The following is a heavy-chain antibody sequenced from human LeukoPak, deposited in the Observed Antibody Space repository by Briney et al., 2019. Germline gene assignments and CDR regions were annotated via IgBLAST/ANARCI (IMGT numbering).Heavy chain of an antibody. J-gene: IGHJ6*02. Sequence: SVKVSCKASGGTFSSYAISWERQAPGQGLEWMGRIIPILGIANYAQKFQGRVTITADKSTSTAYLELSSLRSEDTAVYYCARDLRRDFSYYYGMDVWGQGTTVTVSS. CDR1: GGTFSSYA. CDR2: IIPILGIA. D-gene: IGHD5/OR15-5a*01. V-gene: IGHV1-69*04. CDR3: ARDLRRDFSYYYGMDV.